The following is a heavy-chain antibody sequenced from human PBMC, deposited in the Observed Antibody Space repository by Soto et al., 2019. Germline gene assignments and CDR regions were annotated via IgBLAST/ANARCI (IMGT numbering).Heavy chain of an antibody. J-gene: IGHJ6*02. CDR3: ARGGRSSDNGMDV. Sequence: VQLVESGGGLVQPGGSLRLSCAASGFSFSTYSMNWVRQAPGKGLEWVSYISSRSYTIYYVDSVKGRFTISRDNAKNSLYLQMNSLRDEDTAVYYCARGGRSSDNGMDVWGQGTTVTVSS. CDR2: ISSRSYTI. CDR1: GFSFSTYS. V-gene: IGHV3-48*02. D-gene: IGHD6-6*01.